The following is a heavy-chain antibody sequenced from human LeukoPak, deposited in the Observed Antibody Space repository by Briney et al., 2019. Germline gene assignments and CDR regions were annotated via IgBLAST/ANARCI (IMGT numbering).Heavy chain of an antibody. CDR2: IYSGGST. V-gene: IGHV3-53*01. Sequence: GGSLRLSCAASGFTVSSNYMSWVRQAPGKGLEWVSVIYSGGSTYYADSVKGRFTISRDNSKNTLYLQMNSLRAEDTAVYYCARAKLWFGELIDWFDPWGQGTLVTVSS. CDR1: GFTVSSNY. CDR3: ARAKLWFGELIDWFDP. D-gene: IGHD3-10*01. J-gene: IGHJ5*02.